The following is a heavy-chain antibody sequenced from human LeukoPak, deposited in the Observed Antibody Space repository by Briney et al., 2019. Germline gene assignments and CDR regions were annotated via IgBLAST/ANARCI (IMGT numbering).Heavy chain of an antibody. J-gene: IGHJ4*02. V-gene: IGHV4-39*07. CDR3: AREDFDWLQPFDY. CDR1: GGSISNRNHY. D-gene: IGHD3-9*01. Sequence: SETLSLTCTVSGGSISNRNHYWGWIRQPPGKGLEWIGSIYYSGSTYYKPSLKSRVTISVDTSRNQFSLKLSSVTAADTAVYYCAREDFDWLQPFDYWGQGTLVTVSS. CDR2: IYYSGST.